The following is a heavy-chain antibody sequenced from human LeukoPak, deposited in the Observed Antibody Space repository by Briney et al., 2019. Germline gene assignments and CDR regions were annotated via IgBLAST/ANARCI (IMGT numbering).Heavy chain of an antibody. CDR2: MSYDGSNK. CDR3: ARVGDSSSYYFDY. J-gene: IGHJ4*02. V-gene: IGHV3-30-3*01. CDR1: GFTFSSYA. D-gene: IGHD6-6*01. Sequence: GGSLRLSCAASGFTFSSYAMHWVRQAPGKGLEWVAVMSYDGSNKYYADSVKGRFTISRDNSKNTLYLQMNSLRAEDTAVYYCARVGDSSSYYFDYWGQGTLVTVSS.